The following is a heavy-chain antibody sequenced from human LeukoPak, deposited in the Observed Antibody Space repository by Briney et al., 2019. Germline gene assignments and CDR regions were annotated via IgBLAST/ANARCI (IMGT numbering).Heavy chain of an antibody. Sequence: GGSLRLSCEASGFTISNYYMSWVRQAPGKGLEWVSYISSSSSTIYYADSVKGRFTISRDNAKNSLYLQMNSLRAEDTAVYYCARASRGQQLVRPGVEYWGQGTLVTVSS. CDR2: ISSSSSTI. CDR1: GFTISNYY. J-gene: IGHJ4*02. CDR3: ARASRGQQLVRPGVEY. V-gene: IGHV3-48*01. D-gene: IGHD6-13*01.